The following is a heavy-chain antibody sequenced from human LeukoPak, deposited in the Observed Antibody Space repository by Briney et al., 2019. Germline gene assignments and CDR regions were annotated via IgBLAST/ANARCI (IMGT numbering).Heavy chain of an antibody. J-gene: IGHJ5*02. CDR1: GGSISSYY. CDR2: IYTSGST. D-gene: IGHD1-20*01. V-gene: IGHV4-4*07. Sequence: SETLSLTCTVSGGSISSYYWSWIRQPAGKGLEWIGRIYTSGSTNYNPSLKSRVTMSVDTSKNQFSLKLSSVTAADTAVYYCAKDTPYNWNPRHMRWFDPWGQGTLVTVSS. CDR3: AKDTPYNWNPRHMRWFDP.